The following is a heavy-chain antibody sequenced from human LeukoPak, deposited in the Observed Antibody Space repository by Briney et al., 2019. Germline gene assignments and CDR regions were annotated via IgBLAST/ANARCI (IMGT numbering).Heavy chain of an antibody. V-gene: IGHV1-2*02. CDR1: GYTFIDYY. CDR3: ARWSYDGSAHIDY. J-gene: IGHJ4*02. D-gene: IGHD3-22*01. Sequence: GASVKVSCKTSGYTFIDYYIHWVRQAPGQGLEWMAWIDPKTGGINYAQKFQGRVTMTRDTSISTVYLEVRRLRFDDTAVYFCARWSYDGSAHIDYWGQGSLVTVSS. CDR2: IDPKTGGI.